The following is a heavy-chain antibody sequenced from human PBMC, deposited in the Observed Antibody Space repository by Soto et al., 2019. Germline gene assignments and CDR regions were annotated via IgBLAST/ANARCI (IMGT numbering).Heavy chain of an antibody. D-gene: IGHD2-2*01. Sequence: RGGSLRLSCAASGFTVSSNYMSWVRQAPGRGLELVSVIYSGGSTYYADSVKGRFTISRDNSKNTLYLQMNSLRAEDTAVYYCARDRGSRGYCSSTSCPYYYGMDVWGQGTTVTVSS. CDR3: ARDRGSRGYCSSTSCPYYYGMDV. CDR2: IYSGGST. CDR1: GFTVSSNY. J-gene: IGHJ6*02. V-gene: IGHV3-53*01.